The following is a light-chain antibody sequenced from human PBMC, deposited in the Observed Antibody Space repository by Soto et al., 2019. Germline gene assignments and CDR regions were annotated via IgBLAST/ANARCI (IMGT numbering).Light chain of an antibody. CDR2: EVS. CDR1: SSDVGGYDY. J-gene: IGLJ3*02. CDR3: SSWTSSNTRV. Sequence: QSALTQPASVSGSPGQSITISCTGTSSDVGGYDYVSWYQQYPGKAPKVMIYEVSNRPSGVSSRFSGSKSGTTASLTISGLQAEDEADYYCSSWTSSNTRVFGGGTKLTVL. V-gene: IGLV2-14*01.